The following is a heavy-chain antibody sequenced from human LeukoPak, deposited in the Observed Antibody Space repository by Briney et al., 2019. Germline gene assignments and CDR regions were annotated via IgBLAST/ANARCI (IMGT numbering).Heavy chain of an antibody. CDR1: GYTFTSYD. D-gene: IGHD6-19*01. V-gene: IGHV1-18*01. CDR3: ARDRSSGWTGVFDY. CDR2: ISAYNGNT. Sequence: GASVKVSCKASGYTFTSYDVHWVRQAPGQGLEWMGWISAYNGNTNYAQKLQGRVTMTTDTSTSTAYMELRSLGSVDTAVYYCARDRSSGWTGVFDYWGQGTLVTVPS. J-gene: IGHJ4*02.